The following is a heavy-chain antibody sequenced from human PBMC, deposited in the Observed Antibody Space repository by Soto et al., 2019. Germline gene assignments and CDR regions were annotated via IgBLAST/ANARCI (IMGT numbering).Heavy chain of an antibody. CDR2: FDPEDGET. D-gene: IGHD3-22*01. V-gene: IGHV1-24*01. Sequence: ASVKVFCKVSGYTLTELSMHWVRQAPGKGLEWMGGFDPEDGETIYAQKFQGRVTMTEDTSTDTAYMELSSLRSEDTAVYYCATVPKYYYDSSGYLGYFQHWGQGTLVTVSS. J-gene: IGHJ1*01. CDR3: ATVPKYYYDSSGYLGYFQH. CDR1: GYTLTELS.